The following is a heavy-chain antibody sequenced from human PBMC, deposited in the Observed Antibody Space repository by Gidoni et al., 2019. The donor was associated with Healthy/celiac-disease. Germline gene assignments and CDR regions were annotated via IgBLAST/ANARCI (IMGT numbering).Heavy chain of an antibody. D-gene: IGHD2-15*01. J-gene: IGHJ5*02. CDR2: IIPIFGTA. CDR1: GRTFSSYA. Sequence: HVQLVPAGAEVQKPWSSVKVSCKASGRTFSSYAISWVRQAPGQGLEWMGGIIPIFGTANYAQKFQGRVTITADESTSTAYMELSSLRSEDTAVYYCARERMTYNWFDPWGQGTLVTVSS. CDR3: ARERMTYNWFDP. V-gene: IGHV1-69*01.